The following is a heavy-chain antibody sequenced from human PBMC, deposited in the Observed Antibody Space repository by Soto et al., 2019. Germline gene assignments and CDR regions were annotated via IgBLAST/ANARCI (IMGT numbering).Heavy chain of an antibody. CDR1: GGSITDYS. CDR2: ISASGKN. J-gene: IGHJ4*02. D-gene: IGHD1-7*01. Sequence: QVQLQESGPGRVKPSETLYLTCYVSGGSITDYSWNWIRQSAGKGLEWIGRISASGKNQVNPSLQSRVTMSIDTSKNQFSLKLTSVTAADTAVYYCAWESGENWSYEAYWGQGTLVTVSS. V-gene: IGHV4-4*07. CDR3: AWESGENWSYEAY.